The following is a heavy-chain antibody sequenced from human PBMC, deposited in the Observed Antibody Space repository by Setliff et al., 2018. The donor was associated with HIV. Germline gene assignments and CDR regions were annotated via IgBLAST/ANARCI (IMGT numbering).Heavy chain of an antibody. D-gene: IGHD3-22*01. Sequence: GASVKVSCKASGYSFTDYYIHWVRQAPGQGLEWMGWINPKSDGTNYAQKFQGWITMTRDTSISTAYMELSRLRSDDTAVYCCARGMDYYDTSGYYQYYFDYWGQGTLVTVSS. CDR1: GYSFTDYY. J-gene: IGHJ4*02. CDR2: INPKSDGT. CDR3: ARGMDYYDTSGYYQYYFDY. V-gene: IGHV1-2*04.